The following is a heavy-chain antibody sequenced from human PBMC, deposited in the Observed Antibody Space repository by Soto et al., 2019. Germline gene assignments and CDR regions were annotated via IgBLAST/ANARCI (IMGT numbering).Heavy chain of an antibody. Sequence: QITVKESGPTLMKPTQTLTLTCTFSGFSLSTSGRSVGWIRQPPGKALEWLALIYWDDNKRYSPSLKSRLTITKDSSKNRVVHTITNMDPGDTGTYYCAHRREGCYDGSGYDLWGQGIRVTVSS. D-gene: IGHD3-22*01. J-gene: IGHJ5*02. V-gene: IGHV2-5*02. CDR3: AHRREGCYDGSGYDL. CDR2: IYWDDNK. CDR1: GFSLSTSGRS.